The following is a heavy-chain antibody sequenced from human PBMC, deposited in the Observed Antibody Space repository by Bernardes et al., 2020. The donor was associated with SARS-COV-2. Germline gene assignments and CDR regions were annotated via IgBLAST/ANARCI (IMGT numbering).Heavy chain of an antibody. V-gene: IGHV1-24*01. CDR1: GRTLIDLT. Sequence: ASVKVSCKVSGRTLIDLTMHWVRQAPGKGLEWMGGYDPQVAETIYAQRFQGRVSMTEDTSTDTAYMELSSLTAADPAVYFCATLPYYFGSGSDSWGQGTLVTVSS. CDR3: ATLPYYFGSGSDS. CDR2: YDPQVAET. J-gene: IGHJ4*02. D-gene: IGHD3-10*01.